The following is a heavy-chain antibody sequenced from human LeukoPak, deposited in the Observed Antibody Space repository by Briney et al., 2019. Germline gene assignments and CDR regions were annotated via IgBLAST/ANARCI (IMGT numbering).Heavy chain of an antibody. CDR2: IRSKANSYAT. Sequence: GGSLRLSCAASGFTFSGSGMHWVRQASGKGLEWVGRIRSKANSYATAYAASVNGRFTISRDDSKNTAYLQMNSLKTEDTAFYYCTRDSNWFDPWGQGTLVTVS. V-gene: IGHV3-73*01. CDR3: TRDSNWFDP. CDR1: GFTFSGSG. J-gene: IGHJ5*02.